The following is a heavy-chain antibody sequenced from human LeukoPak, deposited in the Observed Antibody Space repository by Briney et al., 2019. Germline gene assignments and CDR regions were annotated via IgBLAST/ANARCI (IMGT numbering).Heavy chain of an antibody. Sequence: SETLSLTCAVYGGSFSGYYWSWIRQPPGKGLEWIGEINHSGSTNYNPSLKSRVTISVDTSKNQFSLKLSSMTAADTAVYYCARITFGGVISIWGRGTMVTVSS. CDR1: GGSFSGYY. J-gene: IGHJ3*02. D-gene: IGHD3-16*02. V-gene: IGHV4-34*01. CDR3: ARITFGGVISI. CDR2: INHSGST.